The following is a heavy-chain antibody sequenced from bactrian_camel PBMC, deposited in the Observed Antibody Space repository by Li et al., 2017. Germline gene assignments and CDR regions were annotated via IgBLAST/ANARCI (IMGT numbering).Heavy chain of an antibody. CDR2: INRDGYV. V-gene: IGHV3S55*01. CDR3: AASPRFGGSLCSPAAVGPAEFGL. J-gene: IGHJ6*01. CDR1: GYSDGNYC. Sequence: HVQLVESGGGSVQAGGSLRLSCAASGYSDGNYCMAWFRQAAGKEREGVASINRDGYVNYAHSVEGRFFISRDSAKNTLYLQMNSLKPEDTAMYYCAASPRFGGSLCSPAAVGPAEFGLWGQGTQVTVS. D-gene: IGHD2*01.